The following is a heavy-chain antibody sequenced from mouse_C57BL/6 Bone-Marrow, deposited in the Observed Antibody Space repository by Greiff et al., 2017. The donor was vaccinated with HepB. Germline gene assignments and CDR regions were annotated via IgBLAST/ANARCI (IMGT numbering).Heavy chain of an antibody. Sequence: EVKLQESGGGLVKPGGSLKLSCAASGFTFRDYGMHWVRQAPEKGLEWVAYISSGSSTIYYADTVKGRFTISRDNAKNTLFLQMTSLRSEDTAMYYCARRITTVVAPWYFEVWGTGTTVTVSS. J-gene: IGHJ1*03. V-gene: IGHV5-17*01. D-gene: IGHD1-1*01. CDR3: ARRITTVVAPWYFEV. CDR2: ISSGSSTI. CDR1: GFTFRDYG.